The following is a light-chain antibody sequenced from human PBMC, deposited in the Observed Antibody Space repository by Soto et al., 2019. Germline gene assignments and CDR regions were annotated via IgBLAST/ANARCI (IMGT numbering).Light chain of an antibody. Sequence: DIQMTQSPSTLSASVGDRVTITCRASQSISSWLAWYQQKPGKAPKLLIYDASSLESGVPSRFSGIGSGSDFSLTIDRLQSDDFATYYCQQYYSYPPTFGQGTKVDIK. V-gene: IGKV1-5*01. CDR1: QSISSW. CDR2: DAS. CDR3: QQYYSYPPT. J-gene: IGKJ1*01.